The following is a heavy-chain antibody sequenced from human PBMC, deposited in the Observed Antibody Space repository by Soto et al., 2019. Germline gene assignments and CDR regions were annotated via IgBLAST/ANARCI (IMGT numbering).Heavy chain of an antibody. CDR2: IYYSGST. J-gene: IGHJ4*02. D-gene: IGHD2-15*01. CDR3: ATRHLEHCSGGTCNPFDF. V-gene: IGHV4-31*03. Sequence: SETLSLTCTVSGGSISSGGYYWSWIRQHPGKGLEWIGYIYYSGSTYYNPSLKSRVTISVDTSKNQFSLKLSSVTAADTAVYYCATRHLEHCSGGTCNPFDFWGQGTLVTVSS. CDR1: GGSISSGGYY.